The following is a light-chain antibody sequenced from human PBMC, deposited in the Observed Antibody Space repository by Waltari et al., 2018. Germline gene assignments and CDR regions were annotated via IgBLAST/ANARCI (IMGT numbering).Light chain of an antibody. J-gene: IGKJ2*01. V-gene: IGKV1-9*01. CDR1: QDISSN. Sequence: IQLTQSPSSLSASVGDRVTITCRTSQDISSNLAWYQQKPGKAPNLLIYAASTLQSGVPSRFSDSGSGTDFTLTISSLQPEDSATYYCQQLNTYMYAFGQGTKLEIK. CDR3: QQLNTYMYA. CDR2: AAS.